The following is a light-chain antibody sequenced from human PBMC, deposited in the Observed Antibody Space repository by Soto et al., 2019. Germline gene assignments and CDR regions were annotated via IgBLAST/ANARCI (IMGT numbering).Light chain of an antibody. CDR2: DVS. CDR1: SSDVGGYNY. J-gene: IGLJ3*02. CDR3: CSYAGSYPV. V-gene: IGLV2-11*01. Sequence: QSALTQPRSVSGSPGQSVTISCTGTSSDVGGYNYVSWYQQHPGKAPKLMIYDVSKRPSGVPDRFSGSKSGNTASLTISGLQAEDEAAYYCCSYAGSYPVFGGGTKVTVL.